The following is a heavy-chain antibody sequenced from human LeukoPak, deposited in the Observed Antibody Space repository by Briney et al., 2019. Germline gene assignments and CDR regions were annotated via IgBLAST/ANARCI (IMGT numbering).Heavy chain of an antibody. CDR1: GYTFTGYY. J-gene: IGHJ4*02. CDR3: ARDDSGSYYLY. D-gene: IGHD3-10*01. CDR2: INPNSGGT. V-gene: IGHV1-2*04. Sequence: ASVKVSCKASGYTFTGYYMHWARQAPGQGLEWMGWINPNSGGTNYAQKFQGWVTMTRDTSISTAYMELSRLRSDDTAVYYCARDDSGSYYLYWGQGTLVTVSS.